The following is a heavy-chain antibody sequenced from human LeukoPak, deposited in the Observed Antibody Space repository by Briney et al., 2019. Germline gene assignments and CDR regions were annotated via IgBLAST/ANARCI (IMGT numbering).Heavy chain of an antibody. J-gene: IGHJ3*02. Sequence: GGSLRLSCAASGFTFSSYGMHWVRQAPGKGLEWVAVISYDGSNKYYADSVKGRFTISRDNSKNTLYLQMNGLRAEDTAVYYCAKIAVAETDAFDIWGQGTMVTVSS. CDR3: AKIAVAETDAFDI. D-gene: IGHD6-19*01. CDR2: ISYDGSNK. CDR1: GFTFSSYG. V-gene: IGHV3-30*18.